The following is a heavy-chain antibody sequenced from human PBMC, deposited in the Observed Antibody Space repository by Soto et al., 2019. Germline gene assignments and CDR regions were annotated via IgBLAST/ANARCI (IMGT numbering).Heavy chain of an antibody. D-gene: IGHD6-6*01. J-gene: IGHJ4*02. CDR1: GFIFSNYG. CDR3: VRGRHTSYYFDS. Sequence: QVQLVESGGGVVQPGRSLRLSCAASGFIFSNYGMHWVRQAPGKGLEWVAILWFDASNKYYADSVKGRFTISRDNSKNTLYLQMNSLRVEDTAVYYCVRGRHTSYYFDSWGQGTLVTVSS. CDR2: LWFDASNK. V-gene: IGHV3-33*01.